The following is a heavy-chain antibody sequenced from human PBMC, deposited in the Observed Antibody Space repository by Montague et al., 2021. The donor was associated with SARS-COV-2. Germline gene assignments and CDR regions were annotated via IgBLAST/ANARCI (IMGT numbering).Heavy chain of an antibody. D-gene: IGHD6-13*01. J-gene: IGHJ6*03. CDR3: ASGIAAPYYYYMDV. V-gene: IGHV4-61*02. CDR1: GGSISSGSYY. CDR2: IYTSGST. Sequence: TLSLTCTVSGGSISSGSYYWSWIRQPAGKGLEWIGRIYTSGSTNYNPSLKSRVTISVDTSKNQFSLKLSSVTAADTAVYYCASGIAAPYYYYMDVWGKGTTVTVSS.